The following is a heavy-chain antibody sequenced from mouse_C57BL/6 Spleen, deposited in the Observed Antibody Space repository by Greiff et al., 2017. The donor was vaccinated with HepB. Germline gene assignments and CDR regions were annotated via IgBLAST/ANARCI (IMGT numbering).Heavy chain of an antibody. CDR1: GYTFTDYE. CDR2: IDPETGGT. D-gene: IGHD4-1*01. V-gene: IGHV1-15*01. Sequence: QVQLQQSGAELVRPGASVTLSCKASGYTFTDYEMHWVNQTPVQGLEWIGAIDPETGGTAYNQKFQGKAIQTADKCSSTADMELRSLTAEDAAVYYCTRRLGSFYYWGEGATLTVSS. J-gene: IGHJ2*01. CDR3: TRRLGSFYY.